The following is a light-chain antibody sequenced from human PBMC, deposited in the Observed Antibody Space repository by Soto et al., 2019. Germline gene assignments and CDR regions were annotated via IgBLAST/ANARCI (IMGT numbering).Light chain of an antibody. CDR1: QSISRW. J-gene: IGKJ5*01. Sequence: DIQMTQSPSTLSASVGDTVTITCRASQSISRWLAWYQQKPGKAPKILISDASILENGVPSRFSGTGSGTEFTLTISNLQPDDFATYFCQQYNSFSLITFGQGTQLEIK. CDR2: DAS. CDR3: QQYNSFSLIT. V-gene: IGKV1-5*01.